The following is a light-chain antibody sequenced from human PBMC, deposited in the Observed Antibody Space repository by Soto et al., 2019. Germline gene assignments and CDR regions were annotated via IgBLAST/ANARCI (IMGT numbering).Light chain of an antibody. Sequence: EIVLTQSPGTLSLSPGGRATLSCRASQSVSGSYLAWYQQKPGQAPRLLIYGASSRATGIPDRFSGSGSGTDFTLTISRLEPEDFALYSCQQYGTSPRTFGQGTKLEIK. J-gene: IGKJ2*01. CDR2: GAS. CDR3: QQYGTSPRT. V-gene: IGKV3-20*01. CDR1: QSVSGSY.